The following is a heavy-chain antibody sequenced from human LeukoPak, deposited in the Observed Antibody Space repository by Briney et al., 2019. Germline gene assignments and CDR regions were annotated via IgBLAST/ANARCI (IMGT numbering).Heavy chain of an antibody. V-gene: IGHV1-2*02. J-gene: IGHJ3*02. CDR1: GYTFTGYY. Sequence: ASVKVSCKASGYTFTGYYMRWVRQAPGQGLEWMGWINPNSGGTNYAQKFQGRVTMTRDTSISTAYMELSRLRSDDTAVYYCARPLYSYGSDAFDIWGQGTMVTVS. CDR3: ARPLYSYGSDAFDI. D-gene: IGHD5-18*01. CDR2: INPNSGGT.